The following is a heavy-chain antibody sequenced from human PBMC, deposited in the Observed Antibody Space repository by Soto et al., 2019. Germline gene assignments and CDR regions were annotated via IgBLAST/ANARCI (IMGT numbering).Heavy chain of an antibody. D-gene: IGHD3-9*01. CDR1: GGTFSSYT. Sequence: QVQLVQSGAEVKKPGSSVKVSCKASGGTFSSYTISWVRQAPGQGLEWMGRIIPILGIANYAQKFQGRVTITADKSTSTAYMELSSLRSEYTAVYYCARPDYYILPCYPPTTLDYWGQGTLVTVSS. CDR2: IIPILGIA. CDR3: ARPDYYILPCYPPTTLDY. J-gene: IGHJ4*02. V-gene: IGHV1-69*02.